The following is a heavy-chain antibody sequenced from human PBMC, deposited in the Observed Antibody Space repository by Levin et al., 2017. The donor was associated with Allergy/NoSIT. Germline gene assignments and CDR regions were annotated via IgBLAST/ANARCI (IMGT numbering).Heavy chain of an antibody. J-gene: IGHJ4*02. CDR1: GFTFSSYG. D-gene: IGHD1-14*01. CDR2: ISYDGSNK. CDR3: ATGGFWAFDY. Sequence: GESLKISCAASGFTFSSYGMHWVRQAPGKGLEWVAVISYDGSNKYYADSVKGRFTISRDNSKNTLYLQMNSLRAEDTAVYYCATGGFWAFDYWGQGTLVTVSS. V-gene: IGHV3-30*03.